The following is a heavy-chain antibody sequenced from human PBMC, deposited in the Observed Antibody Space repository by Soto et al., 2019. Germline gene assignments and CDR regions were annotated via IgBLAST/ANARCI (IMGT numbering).Heavy chain of an antibody. CDR1: GYSFTSYW. CDR3: ARRGGYCSGGSCYYYYYMDV. Sequence: GESLKISCKGSGYSFTSYWIGWVRQMPGKGLEWMGIIYPGDSDTRYSPSFQGQVTISADKSISNAYFQWSSLKASDTAMYYCARRGGYCSGGSCYYYYYMDVWGKGTTVTVSS. V-gene: IGHV5-51*01. CDR2: IYPGDSDT. D-gene: IGHD2-15*01. J-gene: IGHJ6*03.